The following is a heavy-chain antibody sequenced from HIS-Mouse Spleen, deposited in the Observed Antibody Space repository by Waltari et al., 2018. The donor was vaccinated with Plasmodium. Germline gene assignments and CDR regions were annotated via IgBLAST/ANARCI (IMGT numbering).Heavy chain of an antibody. CDR3: ARVLGYKAAAGTFVEYFQH. CDR1: GYTFTGYY. CDR2: INPNSGGT. V-gene: IGHV1-2*02. Sequence: QVQLVQSGAEVKKPGASVKVSCKASGYTFTGYYMHGVRQAPGTGLEWMGWINPNSGGTNYAQKFQGRVTMTRDTSISTAYMELSRLRSDDTAVYYCARVLGYKAAAGTFVEYFQHWGQGTLVTVSS. J-gene: IGHJ1*01. D-gene: IGHD6-13*01.